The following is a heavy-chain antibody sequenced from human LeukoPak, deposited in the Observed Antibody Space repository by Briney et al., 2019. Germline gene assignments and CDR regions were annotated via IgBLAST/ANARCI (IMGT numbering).Heavy chain of an antibody. CDR3: ARSGAQIAARPSLYIPHYMDV. CDR1: GYTFTNYG. Sequence: GASVKVSCKASGYTFTNYGISWVRQAPGQGLEWMGWISAYNGNTNYAQKLQGRVTMTTDTSTSTAYMELRSLRSDDTAVYYCARSGAQIAARPSLYIPHYMDVWGKGTTVTVSS. CDR2: ISAYNGNT. J-gene: IGHJ6*03. D-gene: IGHD6-6*01. V-gene: IGHV1-18*01.